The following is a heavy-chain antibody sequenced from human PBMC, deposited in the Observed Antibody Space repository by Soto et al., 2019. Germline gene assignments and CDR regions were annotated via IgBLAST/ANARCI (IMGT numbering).Heavy chain of an antibody. V-gene: IGHV3-15*01. Sequence: EVQLVESGGGLVKPGGSLRLSCAASGFTCSNAWMSWVRQAPGKGLEWVGRIKNKTDGGTTDYAAPVKGRFTISRDDSKYTLYLQMNSPKTEDTTMYYCTTDVPGDYYYYYYYMDVWGNGTTVTVSS. D-gene: IGHD4-17*01. CDR1: GFTCSNAW. CDR3: TTDVPGDYYYYYYYMDV. CDR2: IKNKTDGGTT. J-gene: IGHJ6*03.